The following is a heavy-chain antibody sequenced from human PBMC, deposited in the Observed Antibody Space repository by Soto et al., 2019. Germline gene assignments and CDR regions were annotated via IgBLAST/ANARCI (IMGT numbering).Heavy chain of an antibody. D-gene: IGHD3-22*01. CDR2: IYHGGST. V-gene: IGHV4-38-2*01. CDR3: ARVGPWVPYYYDSSPYTFENWFDP. J-gene: IGHJ5*02. Sequence: SETLSLTCAASAYSISSGYYWGWLRQPPGKGLEWIGRIYHGGSTYYNPSLNSRVTLSIDMTNNHVSLILNSVTAADTAVYYCARVGPWVPYYYDSSPYTFENWFDPWGQGTLVTVSS. CDR1: AYSISSGYY.